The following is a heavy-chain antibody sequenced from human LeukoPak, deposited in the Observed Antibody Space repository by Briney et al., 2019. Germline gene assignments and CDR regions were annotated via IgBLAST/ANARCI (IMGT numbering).Heavy chain of an antibody. Sequence: SVKVSCQTSGGTFSSHVIRGVGQAPGRGVEGMGGVLPIFCTANYAQKFQGRVTITADKFTNKVYMELSSLRSDDTAIYFCARVNGYCSSISCFLDYWGQGTLVTVSS. D-gene: IGHD2-2*01. CDR3: ARVNGYCSSISCFLDY. CDR1: GGTFSSHV. J-gene: IGHJ4*02. V-gene: IGHV1-69*06. CDR2: VLPIFCTA.